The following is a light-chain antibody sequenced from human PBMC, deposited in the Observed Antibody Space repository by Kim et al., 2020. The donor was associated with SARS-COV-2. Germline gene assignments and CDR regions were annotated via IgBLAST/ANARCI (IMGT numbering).Light chain of an antibody. Sequence: ASVGDRVTITCRASQSISSYLNWYQQKPGKAPKLLIYAASSLQSGVPSRFSGSGSGTDFTLTISSLQPEDFATYYCQQSYSTMLSFGGGTKVDIK. CDR2: AAS. CDR3: QQSYSTMLS. CDR1: QSISSY. V-gene: IGKV1-39*01. J-gene: IGKJ4*01.